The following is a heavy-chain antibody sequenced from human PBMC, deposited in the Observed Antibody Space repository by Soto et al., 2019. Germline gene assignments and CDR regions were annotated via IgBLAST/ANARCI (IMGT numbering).Heavy chain of an antibody. V-gene: IGHV3-15*07. J-gene: IGHJ4*02. CDR3: TTDPGIAVAGTRV. CDR1: SVSNAW. D-gene: IGHD6-19*01. Sequence: SVSNAWMNWVRPAPGKGLEWVGRIKSKTDDGTTDYAAPVKGRFTISRDDSKNTLYLQMNSLKTEDTAVYYCTTDPGIAVAGTRVWGQGTLVTVSS. CDR2: IKSKTDDGTT.